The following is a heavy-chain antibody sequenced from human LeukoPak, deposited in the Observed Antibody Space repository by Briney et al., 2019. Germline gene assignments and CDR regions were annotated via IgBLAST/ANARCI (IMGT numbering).Heavy chain of an antibody. V-gene: IGHV3-66*01. J-gene: IGHJ3*02. CDR2: IHSGGST. D-gene: IGHD3-16*01. CDR3: AKDRDDYVWGSYLGAFDI. CDR1: GFTFSSYT. Sequence: GGSLRLSCAASGFTFSSYTMNWVRQAPGKGLEWVSVIHSGGSTYYADSVKGRFTISRDNSENTLYLQMNSLRAEDTAVFYCAKDRDDYVWGSYLGAFDIWGQGTMVTVSS.